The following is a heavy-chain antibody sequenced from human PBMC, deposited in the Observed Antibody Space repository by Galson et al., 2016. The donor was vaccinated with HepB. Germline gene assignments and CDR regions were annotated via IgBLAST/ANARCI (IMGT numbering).Heavy chain of an antibody. V-gene: IGHV3-53*01. Sequence: SLRLSCAASGFPVSDYYMTWVRQAPGKGLEWVSIIYSSGSTYYADSVQGRFSISRDSSKNTLYLQMISLSAEDTAVYYCATLTVAILAFDVWGQGTMVTVSS. CDR1: GFPVSDYY. CDR2: IYSSGST. CDR3: ATLTVAILAFDV. D-gene: IGHD2-21*01. J-gene: IGHJ3*01.